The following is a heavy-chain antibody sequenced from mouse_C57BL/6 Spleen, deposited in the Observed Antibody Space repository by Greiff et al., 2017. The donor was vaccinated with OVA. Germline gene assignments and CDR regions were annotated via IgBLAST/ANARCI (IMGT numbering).Heavy chain of an antibody. J-gene: IGHJ2*01. D-gene: IGHD2-3*01. CDR1: GYAFSSSW. CDR3: ERSDCYYTFDY. Sequence: VQLQQSGPELVKPGASVKISCKASGYAFSSSWMNWVKQRPGKGLEWIGRIYPGDGDTNYNGKFKGKATLTADKSSSTAYMQLSSLTSEDSAVYFCERSDCYYTFDYWGQGTTLTV. V-gene: IGHV1-82*01. CDR2: IYPGDGDT.